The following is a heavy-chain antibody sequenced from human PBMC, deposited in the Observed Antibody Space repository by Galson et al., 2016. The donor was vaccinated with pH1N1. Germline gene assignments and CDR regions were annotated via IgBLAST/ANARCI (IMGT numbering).Heavy chain of an antibody. CDR3: AKDRAANYGDYWDY. D-gene: IGHD4-17*01. Sequence: SLRLSCAGSGFTFSSYWMHWVRQAPGKGLEWVAFIRFDENNNYYADSVKGRFTISRDSSKNMLYLQMNSLRAEDTAVYYCAKDRAANYGDYWDYWGQGTLVTVSS. CDR1: GFTFSSYW. J-gene: IGHJ4*02. CDR2: IRFDENNN. V-gene: IGHV3-30*02.